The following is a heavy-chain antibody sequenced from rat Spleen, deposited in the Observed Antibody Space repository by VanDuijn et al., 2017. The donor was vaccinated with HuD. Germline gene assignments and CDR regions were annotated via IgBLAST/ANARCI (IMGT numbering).Heavy chain of an antibody. CDR2: ISSVGIT. Sequence: QVHLKESGPGLVQPSQTLSLTCTVSGFSLTSYHVSWVRQPPGKGLEWIAAISSVGITYYNSALKSLVSISRDTSKSQVFLKMNSRQPEDACTYFCARQGEQHYYYVMDVWSQGATVTVSS. J-gene: IGHJ4*01. D-gene: IGHD1-10*01. V-gene: IGHV2S12*01. CDR3: ARQGEQHYYYVMDV. CDR1: GFSLTSYH.